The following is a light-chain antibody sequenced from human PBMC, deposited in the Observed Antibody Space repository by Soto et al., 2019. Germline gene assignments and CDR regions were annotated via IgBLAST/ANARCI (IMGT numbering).Light chain of an antibody. V-gene: IGLV1-47*01. Sequence: QSVLTQPPSASGTPGQRVTISCSGSSSNIGSDYVYWYQQLPGAAPKLLIYRNNQRPSGVPDRFSGSKSGTSTSLAISGLRSEDEADYYCAPCDDSLSGPVVFGGGTKLTVL. CDR1: SSNIGSDY. CDR3: APCDDSLSGPVV. CDR2: RNN. J-gene: IGLJ2*01.